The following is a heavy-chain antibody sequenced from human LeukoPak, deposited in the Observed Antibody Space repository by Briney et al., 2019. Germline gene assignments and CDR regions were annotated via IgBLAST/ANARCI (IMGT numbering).Heavy chain of an antibody. V-gene: IGHV3-23*01. CDR3: AKRIEMATIALCFDY. CDR1: GFTFSSYA. J-gene: IGHJ4*02. Sequence: PEGSLRLSCAASGFTFSSYAMSWVRQAPGKGLEWVSAISGSGGSTYYADSVKGRFTISRDNSKNTLYLQMNSLRAEDTAVYYCAKRIEMATIALCFDYWGQGTLVTVSS. D-gene: IGHD5-24*01. CDR2: ISGSGGST.